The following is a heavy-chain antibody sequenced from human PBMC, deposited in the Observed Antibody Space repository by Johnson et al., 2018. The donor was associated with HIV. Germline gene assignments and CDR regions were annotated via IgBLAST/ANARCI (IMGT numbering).Heavy chain of an antibody. CDR2: IRYDGSNK. V-gene: IGHV3-30*02. CDR3: AKEGRGGAFDI. Sequence: QVQLVESGGGLAQPGGSLRLSSPASGFTFSNAWMSWVRQAPGKGLEWVAFIRYDGSNKYYADSVKGRFTISRDNSKNTLYLQMNSLRAEDTAVYYCAKEGRGGAFDIWGQGTMVTVSS. J-gene: IGHJ3*02. D-gene: IGHD2-15*01. CDR1: GFTFSNAW.